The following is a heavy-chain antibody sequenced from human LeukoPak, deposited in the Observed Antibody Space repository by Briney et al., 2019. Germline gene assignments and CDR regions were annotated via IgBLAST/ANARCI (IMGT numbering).Heavy chain of an antibody. CDR2: ISYDGSNK. V-gene: IGHV3-30*04. Sequence: GGSLRLSCAASGFTFSSYAMHWVRQAPGKGLEWVAVISYDGSNKYYADSVKGRFTISRDNSKNTLYLQMNSLRVEDTAVYYCARRGEYDILGAAFDIWGQGTMVTVSS. CDR1: GFTFSSYA. J-gene: IGHJ3*02. CDR3: ARRGEYDILGAAFDI. D-gene: IGHD3-9*01.